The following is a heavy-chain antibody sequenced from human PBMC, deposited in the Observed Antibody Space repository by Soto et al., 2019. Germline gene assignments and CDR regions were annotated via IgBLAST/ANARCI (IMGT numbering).Heavy chain of an antibody. V-gene: IGHV3-74*01. CDR3: ARGCIDHAFDI. D-gene: IGHD3-3*02. CDR2: VNNDGRDT. J-gene: IGHJ3*02. Sequence: EVQVVESGGDLVQPGGSLRLSCAASGFSFSNYWMHWVRQAPGKGLVWVSRVNNDGRDTIYAESVMGRFTVSRDNAKTNMFLQVNSLRIDDTAMYYCARGCIDHAFDIWGKGTMVTVSS. CDR1: GFSFSNYW.